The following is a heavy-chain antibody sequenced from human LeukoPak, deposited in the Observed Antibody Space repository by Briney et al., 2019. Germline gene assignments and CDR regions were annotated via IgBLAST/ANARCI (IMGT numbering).Heavy chain of an antibody. V-gene: IGHV4-59*08. Sequence: SETLSLTCTVSGGSISSYYWSWIRQPPGKGLEWIGYIYYSGSTNYNPSLKSRVTISVDTSKNQFSLKLSSVTAADTAVYYCARRPIRVGARGAAFDIWGQGTMVTVSS. CDR2: IYYSGST. D-gene: IGHD1-26*01. J-gene: IGHJ3*02. CDR3: ARRPIRVGARGAAFDI. CDR1: GGSISSYY.